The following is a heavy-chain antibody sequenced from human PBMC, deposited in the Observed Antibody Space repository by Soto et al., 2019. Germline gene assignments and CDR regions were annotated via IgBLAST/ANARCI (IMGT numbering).Heavy chain of an antibody. J-gene: IGHJ6*02. V-gene: IGHV1-69*01. D-gene: IGHD2-2*01. CDR2: INPISETT. CDR1: GGTFSSYA. Sequence: QVQLVQSGAELKKPGSSVKVSCKASGGTFSSYAISWVRQAPGQGLEWMGGINPISETTNYAQKFQGRVTMTADESKSTAYMELSSLRSEDTAVYYCARSQGSSTSLEIYYYYYYGMDVWGQGTTVTVSS. CDR3: ARSQGSSTSLEIYYYYYYGMDV.